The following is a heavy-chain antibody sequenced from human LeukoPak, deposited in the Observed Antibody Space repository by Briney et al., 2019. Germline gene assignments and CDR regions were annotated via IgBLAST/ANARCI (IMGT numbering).Heavy chain of an antibody. J-gene: IGHJ6*03. D-gene: IGHD3-3*01. CDR2: IYTSGST. CDR1: GGSISSYY. Sequence: PSETLSLTCTVSGGSISSYYWSWIRQPAGKGLDWIGRIYTSGSTNYNPSLKSRVTMPVDTSKNQFSLKLSSVTAADTAVYYCARSLRFLEWSMDVWGKGTTVTVSS. CDR3: ARSLRFLEWSMDV. V-gene: IGHV4-4*07.